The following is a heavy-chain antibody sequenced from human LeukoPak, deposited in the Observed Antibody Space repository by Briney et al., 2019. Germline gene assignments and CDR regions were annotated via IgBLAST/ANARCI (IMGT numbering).Heavy chain of an antibody. CDR3: ARSMIVVDMYYYYGMDV. Sequence: PGGSLRLSCAASGFTVSSNYMSWVRQAPGKGLEGVSVIYSGGSTYYADSVKGRFTISRDNSKNTLYLQMNSLRAEDTAVYYCARSMIVVDMYYYYGMDVWGQGTTVTVSS. J-gene: IGHJ6*02. CDR2: IYSGGST. D-gene: IGHD3-22*01. CDR1: GFTVSSNY. V-gene: IGHV3-66*01.